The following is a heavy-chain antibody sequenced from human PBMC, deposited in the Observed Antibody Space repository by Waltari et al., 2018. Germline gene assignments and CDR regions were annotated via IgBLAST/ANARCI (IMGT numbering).Heavy chain of an antibody. Sequence: QVQLQESGPGLVKPPGTLALTCAVSGGSISSSNWWCRVSQHPGKGLEWMGEIYHSRSTNYNPSLKSRVTISVVKSKNQFSLKLISVTAADTAVYYCSRTPFRYVSSVYCRLCFVYWGQGTLVTVSS. CDR1: GGSISSSNW. CDR2: IYHSRST. J-gene: IGHJ4*02. D-gene: IGHD3-22*01. CDR3: SRTPFRYVSSVYCRLCFVY. V-gene: IGHV4-4*03.